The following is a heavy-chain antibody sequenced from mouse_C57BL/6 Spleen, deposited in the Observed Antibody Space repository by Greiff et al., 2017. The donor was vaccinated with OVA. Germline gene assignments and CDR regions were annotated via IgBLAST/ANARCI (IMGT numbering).Heavy chain of an antibody. D-gene: IGHD3-3*01. Sequence: EVMLVESGGGLVQPGSSMKLSCTASGFTFSDYYMDWVRQVPEKGLEWVANINYDGSSNDYLDSLKSRFIISRDNAKNILYLQMSSLKSEDTATYYCAREGAGTRTFDYWGQGTTLTVSS. V-gene: IGHV5-16*01. J-gene: IGHJ2*01. CDR3: AREGAGTRTFDY. CDR2: INYDGSSN. CDR1: GFTFSDYY.